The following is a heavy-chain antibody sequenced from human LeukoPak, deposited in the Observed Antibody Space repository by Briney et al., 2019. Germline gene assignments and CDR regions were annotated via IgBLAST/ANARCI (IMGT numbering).Heavy chain of an antibody. CDR3: ATSDPYYYDSSGPGD. CDR1: GYTFTSYY. J-gene: IGHJ4*02. V-gene: IGHV1-46*01. Sequence: ASVKVSCKASGYTFTSYYMHWVRQAPGQGLEWMGIINPSGGSTSYAQKFQGRVTMTRDTSTSTVYMELSSLRSEDTAVYYCATSDPYYYDSSGPGDWGQGTLVTVSS. D-gene: IGHD3-22*01. CDR2: INPSGGST.